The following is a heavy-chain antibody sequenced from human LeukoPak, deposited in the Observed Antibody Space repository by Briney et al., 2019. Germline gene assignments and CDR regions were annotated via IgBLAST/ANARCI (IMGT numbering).Heavy chain of an antibody. CDR2: RKQNGSEK. J-gene: IGHJ5*02. CDR1: GFTFRSYW. CDR3: ASFQPPAEGDWFDP. Sequence: GGSLRLSCAVSGFTFRSYWMSWVRQAPGRGLEWVANRKQNGSEKYYVDSVKGRFTISSDNAKNSLYLQMNSLKAEDTAVYYCASFQPPAEGDWFDPWGQGTLVTVSS. D-gene: IGHD6-25*01. V-gene: IGHV3-7*01.